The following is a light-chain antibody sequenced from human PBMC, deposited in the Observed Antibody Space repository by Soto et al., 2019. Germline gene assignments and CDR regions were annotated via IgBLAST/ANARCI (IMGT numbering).Light chain of an antibody. J-gene: IGKJ1*01. CDR1: QDIATY. V-gene: IGKV1-33*01. Sequence: DIQMTQSPSSLSASVGNRVTITCQASQDIATYLNWYQQKPGKPPNLLIYDASNLETGVPSRFSGGGSGTHFTFTISNLQPEDIATYYCQQYDNLPPTWTFGQGTKVEIE. CDR2: DAS. CDR3: QQYDNLPPTWT.